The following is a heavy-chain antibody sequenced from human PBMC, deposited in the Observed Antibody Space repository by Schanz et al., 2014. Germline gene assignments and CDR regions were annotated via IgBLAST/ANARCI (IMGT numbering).Heavy chain of an antibody. Sequence: EVQLAESGGGLVKPGGSLRLSCAASGFTFSSYAMSWVRQAPGKGLEWVSSISGDRRTTFYADSVKGRFTITRDNSKNALYLQMNILRADNTAVYCCAKGRFGELSAFDTWGQGTMVTVSS. V-gene: IGHV3-23*04. J-gene: IGHJ3*02. CDR1: GFTFSSYA. D-gene: IGHD3-10*01. CDR3: AKGRFGELSAFDT. CDR2: ISGDRRTT.